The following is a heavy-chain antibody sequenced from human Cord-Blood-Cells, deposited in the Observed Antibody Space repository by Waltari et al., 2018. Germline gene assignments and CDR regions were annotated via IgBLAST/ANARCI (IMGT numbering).Heavy chain of an antibody. J-gene: IGHJ4*02. CDR2: IYYSGST. CDR1: GYSISRSNW. CDR3: ARTLDYSNYQPPFDY. D-gene: IGHD4-4*01. Sequence: QVPLQESGPGLVKPSDTLSLTCAVSGYSISRSNWWGWIRPPPGKGLEWIGYIYYSGSTYYNPSRKSRVTMSVDTSKNQFSLKLSSVTAVDTAVYYCARTLDYSNYQPPFDYGGQGTLVTVSS. V-gene: IGHV4-28*01.